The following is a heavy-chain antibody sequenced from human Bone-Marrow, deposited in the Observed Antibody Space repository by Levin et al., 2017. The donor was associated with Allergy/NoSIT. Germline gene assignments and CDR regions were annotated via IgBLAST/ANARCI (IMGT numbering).Heavy chain of an antibody. V-gene: IGHV3-9*01. CDR1: GFSFAGYA. J-gene: IGHJ3*02. Sequence: GGSLRLSCAASGFSFAGYAMHWVRQAPGKGLEWVSSISWNSGNVDYADSVKGRFTLSRDNAKNSLYLRLSSLKPDDTALYYCAKSRTYSSSSGAVDIWGQGTRVTVSS. CDR2: ISWNSGNV. D-gene: IGHD6-6*01. CDR3: AKSRTYSSSSGAVDI.